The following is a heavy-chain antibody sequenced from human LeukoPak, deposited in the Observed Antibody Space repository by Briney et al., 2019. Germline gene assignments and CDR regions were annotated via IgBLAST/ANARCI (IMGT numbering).Heavy chain of an antibody. Sequence: PGGSLRLSCAASGFTLSSYWMSWVRQAPGKGLEWVANIKQDGSEKFYVDSVKGRFTISRDNAKKSVFPQMNSLRAEDTAVYYCAREFSQYGSSSSWGQGTLVTVSS. CDR1: GFTLSSYW. CDR3: AREFSQYGSSSS. V-gene: IGHV3-7*01. D-gene: IGHD6-6*01. CDR2: IKQDGSEK. J-gene: IGHJ4*02.